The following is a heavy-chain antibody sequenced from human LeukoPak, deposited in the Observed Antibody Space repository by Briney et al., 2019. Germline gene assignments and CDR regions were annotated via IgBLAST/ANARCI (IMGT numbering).Heavy chain of an antibody. V-gene: IGHV3-74*01. CDR1: GFSFSDYW. J-gene: IGHJ4*01. CDR2: INEYGTT. D-gene: IGHD3-16*01. CDR3: ARVRGGN. Sequence: GGALRLSCAPSGFSFSDYWRYWVRQAPGTGLVWISNINEYGTTAYADSVKSRFTISRDNAKNTLYLQMNSLRAEDTAVYFCARVRGGNWGHGTLVTVSS.